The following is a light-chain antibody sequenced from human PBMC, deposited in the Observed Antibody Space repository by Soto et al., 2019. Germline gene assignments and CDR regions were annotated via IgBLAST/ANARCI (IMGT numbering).Light chain of an antibody. Sequence: EIVLTQSPATLSLSPGERATLSCRASHGVSSYLAWYQQKPGQAPRLLIYDASNRATGIPARFSGSGSGTDFTLTISSLEPEDFAVYYCQQRSNWPPLTFGGGTKVEIK. CDR2: DAS. CDR1: HGVSSY. V-gene: IGKV3-11*01. J-gene: IGKJ4*01. CDR3: QQRSNWPPLT.